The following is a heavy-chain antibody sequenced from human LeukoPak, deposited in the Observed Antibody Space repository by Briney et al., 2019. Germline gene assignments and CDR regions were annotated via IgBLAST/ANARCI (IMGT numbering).Heavy chain of an antibody. D-gene: IGHD1-26*01. CDR3: AKRVGIYYPYYFDY. J-gene: IGHJ4*02. CDR1: GLTFSTFA. V-gene: IGHV3-23*01. Sequence: PGGSLRLSCAASGLTFSTFAMIWVRQPPGKGLEWVSSIFPSGGEIHYADSVRGRFTISRDNSKSTLSLQMHSLRAEDTAVYYCAKRVGIYYPYYFDYRGQGTLVTVSS. CDR2: IFPSGGEI.